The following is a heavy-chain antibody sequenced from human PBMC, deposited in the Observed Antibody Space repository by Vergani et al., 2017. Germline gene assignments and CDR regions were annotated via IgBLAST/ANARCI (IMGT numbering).Heavy chain of an antibody. CDR3: VIGTKDTRAYYCLDV. CDR1: GFKFNEYI. Sequence: EGQLVESGGGLAKPGGSLRLSCAASGFKFNEYIMNWVRQAPGKGLEWGSSISGSERYIFYAASLKGRVTISRNNAENSLDLQLSNLRVDDTGVYYCVIGTKDTRAYYCLDVWGQGTTVTVSS. J-gene: IGHJ6*02. CDR2: ISGSERYI. D-gene: IGHD2-15*01. V-gene: IGHV3-21*06.